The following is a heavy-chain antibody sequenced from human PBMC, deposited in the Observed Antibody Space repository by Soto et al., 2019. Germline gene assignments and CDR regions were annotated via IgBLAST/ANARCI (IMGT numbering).Heavy chain of an antibody. CDR1: GFTFSSYS. CDR2: ISSGSSTI. CDR3: ARPRAVSPIAAVDV. V-gene: IGHV3-48*02. J-gene: IGHJ6*02. Sequence: PGGSLRLSCAAPGFTFSSYSMNWVRQAPGKGLEWVSYISSGSSTIYYADSVKGRFTISRDNAKNSLYLQMNSLRDEDTAVYYCARPRAVSPIAAVDVWGQGTTVTVSS. D-gene: IGHD6-13*01.